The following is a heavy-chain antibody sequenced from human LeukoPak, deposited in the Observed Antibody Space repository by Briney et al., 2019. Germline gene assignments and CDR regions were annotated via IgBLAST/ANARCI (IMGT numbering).Heavy chain of an antibody. CDR3: AKDRGYYDSSGFLDY. CDR1: GFTFSSYG. D-gene: IGHD3-22*01. CDR2: ISNDGSNK. J-gene: IGHJ4*02. Sequence: GGSLRLSCAASGFTFSSYGMHWVRQAPGKGREWVAVISNDGSNKYHADSVRGRLTISRDNSKNTLYLQMNSLRVEDTAVYYCAKDRGYYDSSGFLDYWGQGTLVTASS. V-gene: IGHV3-30*18.